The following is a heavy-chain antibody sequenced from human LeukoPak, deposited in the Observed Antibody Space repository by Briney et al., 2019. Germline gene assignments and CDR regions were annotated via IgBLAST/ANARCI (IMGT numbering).Heavy chain of an antibody. Sequence: GGSLRLSCAASGFTFSSYAMSWVRQAPGKGLEWVSAISGSGGSTYYADSVKGRFTISRDNSKNTLYLQMNSLRAEDTAVYYCAKGSILWFGESKDAFDIWGQGTMVTVSS. J-gene: IGHJ3*02. V-gene: IGHV3-23*01. D-gene: IGHD3-10*01. CDR3: AKGSILWFGESKDAFDI. CDR2: ISGSGGST. CDR1: GFTFSSYA.